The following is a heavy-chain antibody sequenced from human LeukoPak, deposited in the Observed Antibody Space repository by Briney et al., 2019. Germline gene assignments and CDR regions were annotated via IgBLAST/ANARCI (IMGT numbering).Heavy chain of an antibody. D-gene: IGHD3-22*01. CDR3: AKRGVVIRVILVGFHKEAYYFDS. J-gene: IGHJ4*02. V-gene: IGHV3-23*01. Sequence: GGSLRLSCAVSGITLSNYGMSWVRQAPGKGLEWVAGISDSGGSTDYADSVKDRFTISRDNPKNTLYLQMNSLRAEDTAVYFCAKRGVVIRVILVGFHKEAYYFDSWGQGALVTVSS. CDR1: GITLSNYG. CDR2: ISDSGGST.